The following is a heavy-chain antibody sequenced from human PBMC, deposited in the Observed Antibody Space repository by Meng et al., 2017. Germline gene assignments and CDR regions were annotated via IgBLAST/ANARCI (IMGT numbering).Heavy chain of an antibody. Sequence: QVQVVQSGADVKKPGASVKVSCKASGSTFTGYLMHVVRQAPGEGLEWMGRINPNSGGTNYAQKFPGRVTMTRDTSISTAYMELSRLRSDDTAVYYCARDPSYSSSWYGSNVDYFDYWGQGTLVTVSS. D-gene: IGHD6-13*01. J-gene: IGHJ4*02. V-gene: IGHV1-2*06. CDR2: INPNSGGT. CDR3: ARDPSYSSSWYGSNVDYFDY. CDR1: GSTFTGYL.